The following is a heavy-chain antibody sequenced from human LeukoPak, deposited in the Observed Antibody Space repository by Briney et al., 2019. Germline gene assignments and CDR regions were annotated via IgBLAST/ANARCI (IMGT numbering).Heavy chain of an antibody. Sequence: PSETLSLTCTVPGGSISRYYWSWIRQPPGKGLQWIGYIFYSGSSNYNPSLRSRVTISVDTSKTQCSLKLSSVTAAETAVYYCGYYFDYWGQGTLVTVSS. CDR3: GYYFDY. CDR1: GGSISRYY. V-gene: IGHV4-59*12. CDR2: IFYSGSS. J-gene: IGHJ4*02.